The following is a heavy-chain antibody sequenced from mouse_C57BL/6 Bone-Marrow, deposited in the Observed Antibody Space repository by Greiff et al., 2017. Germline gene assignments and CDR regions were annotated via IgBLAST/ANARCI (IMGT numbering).Heavy chain of an antibody. CDR2: IDPANGNT. J-gene: IGHJ1*03. D-gene: IGHD1-1*01. CDR1: GFNIKNTY. CDR3: ARDYYGSSWDWYFDV. Sequence: VQLQQSVAELVRPGASVKLSCTASGFNIKNTYMHWVKQRPEQGLEWIGRIDPANGNTKYAPKFQGKATITADTSSNTAYLQLSSLTSEDTAIYYWARDYYGSSWDWYFDVWGTGTTVTVSS. V-gene: IGHV14-3*01.